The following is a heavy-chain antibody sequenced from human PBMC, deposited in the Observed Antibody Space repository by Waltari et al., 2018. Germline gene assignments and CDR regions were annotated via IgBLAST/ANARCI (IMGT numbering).Heavy chain of an antibody. CDR1: GYRFSSSW. J-gene: IGHJ6*02. V-gene: IGHV5-10-1*03. Sequence: EVQLVQSGAEVKRPGESLRLSCKGSGYRFSSSWISWGRQMPGKGLEWMGKIDPSDSDTSYSPSFQGHVTISTDKSITTAYLHWSSLRASDTAIYYCARSPYGMDVWGQGTTVTVSS. CDR2: IDPSDSDT. CDR3: ARSPYGMDV.